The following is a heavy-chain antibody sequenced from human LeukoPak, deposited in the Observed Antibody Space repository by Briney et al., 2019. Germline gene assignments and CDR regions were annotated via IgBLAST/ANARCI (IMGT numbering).Heavy chain of an antibody. Sequence: GGSLRLSCAASGFTFSSYMHWVRQAPGKGLEWVAFIRYGGSNKYYADSVKGRFTISRDNSKNTLYLQMNSLRAEDTAVYYCAKDSGGGDCFFDHWGQGTLVIVSS. V-gene: IGHV3-30*02. CDR2: IRYGGSNK. CDR3: AKDSGGGDCFFDH. CDR1: GFTFSSY. D-gene: IGHD2-21*02. J-gene: IGHJ4*02.